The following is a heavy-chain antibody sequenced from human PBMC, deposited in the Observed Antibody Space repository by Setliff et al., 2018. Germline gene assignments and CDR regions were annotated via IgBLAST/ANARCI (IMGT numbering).Heavy chain of an antibody. CDR1: GFSFRTFS. CDR3: ARSPANGGHDAFDI. D-gene: IGHD6-25*01. CDR2: ISPDSIHI. Sequence: PGGSLRLSCAASGFSFRTFSMHWVRQAPGKGLEWVSSISPDSIHIYYADSVKGRFTISRDNARDPLYLHMNSLGAEDTAVYYCARSPANGGHDAFDIWGQGTMVT. V-gene: IGHV3-21*01. J-gene: IGHJ3*02.